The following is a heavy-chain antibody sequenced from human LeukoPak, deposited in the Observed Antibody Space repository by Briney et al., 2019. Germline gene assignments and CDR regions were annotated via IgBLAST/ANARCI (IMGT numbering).Heavy chain of an antibody. CDR2: IIPIFGTA. CDR3: ARILGRGSTSSPDVNFDY. D-gene: IGHD2-2*01. Sequence: GASVKVSCKASGGTFSSYAISWVRQAPGQGLEWMGGIIPIFGTANYAQKFQGRVTITADKSTSTAYMELSSLRSEDTAVYYCARILGRGSTSSPDVNFDYWGQGTLATVSS. J-gene: IGHJ4*02. CDR1: GGTFSSYA. V-gene: IGHV1-69*06.